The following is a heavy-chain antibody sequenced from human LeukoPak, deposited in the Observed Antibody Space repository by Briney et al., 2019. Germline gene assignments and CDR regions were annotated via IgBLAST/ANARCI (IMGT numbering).Heavy chain of an antibody. Sequence: SVKVSCKSSEDSFRSYAISWVRQAPGQGLEWMGRIIPILNIANYAQKFQGRVTITADKSTSTAYMELSSLTSEDTAVYYCATYGDYEFAMDVWGQGTTVIVSS. CDR2: IIPILNIA. D-gene: IGHD4-17*01. CDR1: EDSFRSYA. V-gene: IGHV1-69*04. J-gene: IGHJ6*02. CDR3: ATYGDYEFAMDV.